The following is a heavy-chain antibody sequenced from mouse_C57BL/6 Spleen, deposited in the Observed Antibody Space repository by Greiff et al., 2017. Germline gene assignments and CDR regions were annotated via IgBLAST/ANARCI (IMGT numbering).Heavy chain of an antibody. V-gene: IGHV1-18*01. CDR1: GYTFTDYN. CDR2: INPNNGGT. J-gene: IGHJ4*01. CDR3: ARSGYYGNYDAMDY. Sequence: EVQLHQSGPELVKPGASVKIPCKASGYTFTDYNMDWVKQSHGKSLEWIGDINPNNGGTIYNQKFKGKATLTVDKSSSTAYMELRSLTSEDTAVYYCARSGYYGNYDAMDYWGQGTSVTVSS. D-gene: IGHD2-1*01.